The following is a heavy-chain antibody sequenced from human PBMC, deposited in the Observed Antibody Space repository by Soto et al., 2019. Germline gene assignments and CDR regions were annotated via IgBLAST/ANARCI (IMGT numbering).Heavy chain of an antibody. Sequence: KQSQTLSLTCAISGDSVSSNSAAWNWIRQSPSRGLEWLGRTYYRSKWYNDYAVSVKSRITINPDTSKNQFSLQLNSVTPEDTAVYYCARDDSGWYQGRNSAWFDPWGQGTLVTVSS. V-gene: IGHV6-1*01. CDR3: ARDDSGWYQGRNSAWFDP. D-gene: IGHD6-19*01. CDR2: TYYRSKWYN. CDR1: GDSVSSNSAA. J-gene: IGHJ5*02.